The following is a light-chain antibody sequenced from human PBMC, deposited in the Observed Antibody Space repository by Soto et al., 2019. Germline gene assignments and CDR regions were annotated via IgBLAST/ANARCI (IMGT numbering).Light chain of an antibody. V-gene: IGKV3-11*01. CDR1: QSVSTY. CDR2: DSS. CDR3: QQRTNWPLT. J-gene: IGKJ4*01. Sequence: EIVLTQSPATLSLSPGQRATLSCRASQSVSTYLAWFQQKPGQAPRLLIYDSSNRATDIPARFSGSGSRTDFTLTISSLEPDDFAVYYCQQRTNWPLTFGGGTRVEIQ.